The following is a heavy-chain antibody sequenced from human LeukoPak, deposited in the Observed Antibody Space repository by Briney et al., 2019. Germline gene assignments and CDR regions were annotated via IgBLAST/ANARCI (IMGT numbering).Heavy chain of an antibody. J-gene: IGHJ4*02. CDR1: GFTFSSYG. Sequence: GGSLRLSCAASGFTFSSYGMHWVRQAPGKGLEWVAVISYDGSNKYYADSVKGRFTISRDNSKNTLYLQMSSLRAEDTAVYYCASRYGDYDYWGQGTLVTVSS. CDR2: ISYDGSNK. V-gene: IGHV3-30*03. D-gene: IGHD4-17*01. CDR3: ASRYGDYDY.